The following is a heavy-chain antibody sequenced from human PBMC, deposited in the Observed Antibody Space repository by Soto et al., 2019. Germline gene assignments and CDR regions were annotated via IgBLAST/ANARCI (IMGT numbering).Heavy chain of an antibody. Sequence: GASVKVSCKASGYTFTSYYMHWVRQAPGQGLEWMGKVNPSGGSTSYAQKFQGRVTMTRDTSTSTVYMELSSPRSEDTAVYYCAREERRRLTGTTDSAFWFFDYWGQGTLVTVSS. CDR1: GYTFTSYY. V-gene: IGHV1-46*01. CDR2: VNPSGGST. J-gene: IGHJ4*02. CDR3: AREERRRLTGTTDSAFWFFDY. D-gene: IGHD1-7*01.